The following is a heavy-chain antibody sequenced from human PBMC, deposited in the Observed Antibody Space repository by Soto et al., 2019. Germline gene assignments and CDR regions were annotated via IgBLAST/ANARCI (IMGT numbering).Heavy chain of an antibody. V-gene: IGHV3-9*01. CDR2: ISWNSGSI. D-gene: IGHD1-1*01. CDR3: AKDIRTWKEGSLNY. Sequence: GGSLRLSCAVSVFTFSSYAMHWVRQAPGKGLEWVSGISWNSGSIGYADSVKGRFTISRDNAKNSLYLQMNSLRAEDTAFYYCAKDIRTWKEGSLNYWGQGTLVTVSS. CDR1: VFTFSSYA. J-gene: IGHJ4*02.